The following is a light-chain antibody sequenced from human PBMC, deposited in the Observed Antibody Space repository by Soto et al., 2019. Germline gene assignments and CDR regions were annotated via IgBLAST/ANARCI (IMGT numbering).Light chain of an antibody. Sequence: QSALTQPASVSGSPGQSITISCTGTSGDIGSYTYVSWYQQYPGKAPKLLISEVTNRPSGVSNRFSGSKSGNTASLTVSGLQAEDEADYYCSSYAGSNNPYVFGTGTKLTVL. V-gene: IGLV2-14*01. CDR2: EVT. J-gene: IGLJ1*01. CDR1: SGDIGSYTY. CDR3: SSYAGSNNPYV.